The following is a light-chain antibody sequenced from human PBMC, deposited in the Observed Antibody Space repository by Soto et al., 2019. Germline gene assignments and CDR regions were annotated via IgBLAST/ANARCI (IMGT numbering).Light chain of an antibody. CDR3: QQYASSPLLT. V-gene: IGKV3-20*01. J-gene: IGKJ4*01. Sequence: EIVLTQSRVTLSLSPGETATLSCRASQTIGRNYLAWYQQKPGQAPRLLIFGTSTRATGIPDRFSGSGSGTDFTLSISRLEPEDFAVYYCQQYASSPLLTFGGGTKVDIK. CDR2: GTS. CDR1: QTIGRNY.